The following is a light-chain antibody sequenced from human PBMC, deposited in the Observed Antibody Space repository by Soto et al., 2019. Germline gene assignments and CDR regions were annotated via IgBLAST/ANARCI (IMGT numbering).Light chain of an antibody. CDR1: QSVSNN. Sequence: EIVMTQSPATLSVSPGERATLSCRASQSVSNNLAWYQQKPGQAPRLLIYGASTRATGIPARFSGSGSGTEFTLTTSSLQSEDFEVYYCQQYNNWPPLTFGGGTKVEIK. V-gene: IGKV3D-15*01. CDR2: GAS. J-gene: IGKJ4*01. CDR3: QQYNNWPPLT.